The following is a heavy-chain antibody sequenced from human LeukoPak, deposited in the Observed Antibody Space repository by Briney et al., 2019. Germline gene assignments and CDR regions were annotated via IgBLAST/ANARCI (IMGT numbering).Heavy chain of an antibody. J-gene: IGHJ5*02. CDR1: GYTFTGCY. CDR3: ARDRVPGYCSSTSCSNWFDP. D-gene: IGHD2-2*01. CDR2: INPNSGGT. V-gene: IGHV1-2*02. Sequence: ASVKVSCKASGYTFTGCYMHWVRQAPGQGLEWMGWINPNSGGTNYAQKFQGRVTMTRDTSISTAYMELSRLRSDDTAVYYCARDRVPGYCSSTSCSNWFDPWGQGTLVTVSS.